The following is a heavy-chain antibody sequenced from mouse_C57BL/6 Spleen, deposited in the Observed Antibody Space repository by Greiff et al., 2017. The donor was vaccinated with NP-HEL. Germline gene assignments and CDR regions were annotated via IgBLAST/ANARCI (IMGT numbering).Heavy chain of an antibody. V-gene: IGHV1-50*01. D-gene: IGHD2-12*01. CDR2: IDPSDSYT. J-gene: IGHJ4*01. Sequence: QVQLQQPGAELVKPGASVKLSCKASGYTFTSYWMQWVKQRPGQGLEWIGEIDPSDSYTNYNQKFKGKATLTVDTSSSTAYMQLSSLTSEDSAVYYCVGLRESPWAMDYWGQGTSVTVSS. CDR1: GYTFTSYW. CDR3: VGLRESPWAMDY.